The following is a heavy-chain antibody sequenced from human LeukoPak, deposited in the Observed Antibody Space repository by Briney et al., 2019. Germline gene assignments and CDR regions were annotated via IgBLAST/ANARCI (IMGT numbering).Heavy chain of an antibody. CDR2: ISGSSRYI. V-gene: IGHV3-21*06. CDR3: ARVNSALVVSLEGWWAGSLDFDH. CDR1: KFTFSNYT. D-gene: IGHD2-15*01. J-gene: IGHJ4*02. Sequence: GGSLRLSCAASKFTFSNYTLTWVRQSPGKGLDWVSSISGSSRYIHYSDSVKGRFTISRDKAKNSLYLQMDRLTADDTAVYYCARVNSALVVSLEGWWAGSLDFDHWGQGTLVTVSS.